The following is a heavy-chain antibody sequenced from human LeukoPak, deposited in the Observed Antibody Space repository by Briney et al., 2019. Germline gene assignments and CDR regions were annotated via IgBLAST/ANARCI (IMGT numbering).Heavy chain of an antibody. D-gene: IGHD6-13*01. CDR2: ISGSGSTT. J-gene: IGHJ4*02. CDR1: GFTFSSYA. V-gene: IGHV3-23*01. Sequence: GGSLRLSCAASGFTFSSYAMSWVRQAPGKGLEWISTISGSGSTTYCGDSVKGRFTISRDSSKNTLDLQMNSLRVEDTAVYYCAKKGSRTIATGGFDCWGQGTLVIVSS. CDR3: AKKGSRTIATGGFDC.